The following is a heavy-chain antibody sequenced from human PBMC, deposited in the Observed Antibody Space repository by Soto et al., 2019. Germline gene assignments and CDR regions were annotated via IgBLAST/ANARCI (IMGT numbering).Heavy chain of an antibody. CDR1: GYTFTSYY. D-gene: IGHD2-2*01. Sequence: QVQLVQSGAEVKKPGASVKVSCKASGYTFTSYYMHWVRQAPGQGLEWMGIFNPSGGSTSYAQKFQGRVTMTRDTSTSTVYMELSSLRSEDTAVYYCAREVVVVPAAVGGYGMDVWGQGTTVTVSS. J-gene: IGHJ6*02. CDR2: FNPSGGST. V-gene: IGHV1-46*01. CDR3: AREVVVVPAAVGGYGMDV.